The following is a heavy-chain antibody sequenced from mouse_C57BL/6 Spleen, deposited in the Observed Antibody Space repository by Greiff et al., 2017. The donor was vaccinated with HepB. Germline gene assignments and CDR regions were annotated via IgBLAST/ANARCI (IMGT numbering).Heavy chain of an antibody. V-gene: IGHV1-39*01. J-gene: IGHJ2*01. CDR3: ARGTYGYDLYYFDY. CDR1: GYSFTDYN. D-gene: IGHD2-2*01. CDR2: INPNYGTT. Sequence: LVESGPELVKPGASVKISCKASGYSFTDYNMNWVKQSNGKSLEWIGVINPNYGTTSYNQKFKGKATLTVDQSSSTAYMQLNSLTSEDSAVYYCARGTYGYDLYYFDYWGQGTTLTVSS.